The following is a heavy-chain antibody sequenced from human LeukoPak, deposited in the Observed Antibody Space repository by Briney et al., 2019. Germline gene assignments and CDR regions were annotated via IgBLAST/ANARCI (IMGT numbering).Heavy chain of an antibody. V-gene: IGHV3-30*02. CDR1: GFTFSSYG. CDR2: IRFDGSIK. CDR3: AKDFLRSTYYFDY. D-gene: IGHD2/OR15-2a*01. Sequence: GGSLRLSCAASGFTFSSYGMHWVRQAPGKGLEWVAFIRFDGSIKYYADSVKGRFTVSRDNSKNTLYLQMNSLRAEDTAVYYCAKDFLRSTYYFDYWGQGTLVTVSS. J-gene: IGHJ4*02.